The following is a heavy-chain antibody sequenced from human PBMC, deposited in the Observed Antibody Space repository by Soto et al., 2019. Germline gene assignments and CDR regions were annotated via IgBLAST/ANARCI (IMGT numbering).Heavy chain of an antibody. CDR2: ISSSSSYI. CDR1: GFTFSSYS. V-gene: IGHV3-21*01. Sequence: GGSLRLSCAAFGFTFSSYSMNWVRQAPGKGLEWVSSISSSSSYIYYADSVKGRCTISRDNAKNSLYLQMNSLRAEDTAVYYCARDGDPYAGAWFDPWGQGTLVTVSS. D-gene: IGHD7-27*01. J-gene: IGHJ5*02. CDR3: ARDGDPYAGAWFDP.